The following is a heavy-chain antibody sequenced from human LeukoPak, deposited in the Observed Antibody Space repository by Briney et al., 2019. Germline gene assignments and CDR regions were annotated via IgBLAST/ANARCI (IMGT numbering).Heavy chain of an antibody. CDR1: GGSISSSSYY. CDR2: IYYSGST. D-gene: IGHD6-13*01. Sequence: SETLSLTCTVSGGSISSSSYYWGWIRQPPGKGLEWVGSIYYSGSTYYNPSLRSRVTISVDTSKNQFSLKLSSVTAADTAVYYCAGGQGGSWPYYWGQGTLVTVSS. J-gene: IGHJ4*02. V-gene: IGHV4-39*07. CDR3: AGGQGGSWPYY.